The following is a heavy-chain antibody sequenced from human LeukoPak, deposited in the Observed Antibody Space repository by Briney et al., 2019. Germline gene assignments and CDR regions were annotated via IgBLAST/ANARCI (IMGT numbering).Heavy chain of an antibody. Sequence: SQTLCLTCTVSGGSISSGDYYWSWIRQPPGKGLEWIGYIYYSGSTYYNPSLKSRVTISVDTSKNQFSLKLSSVTAADTAVYYCAQGEFLEWLPLDYWAREPWSPSPQ. J-gene: IGHJ4*02. CDR2: IYYSGST. D-gene: IGHD3-3*01. CDR1: GGSISSGDYY. V-gene: IGHV4-30-4*08. CDR3: AQGEFLEWLPLDY.